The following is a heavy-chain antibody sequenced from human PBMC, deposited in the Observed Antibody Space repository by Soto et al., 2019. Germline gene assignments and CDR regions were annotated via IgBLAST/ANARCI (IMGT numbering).Heavy chain of an antibody. CDR2: INSDGSST. J-gene: IGHJ5*02. Sequence: GSLRLSCAASGFTFIIYWMHWVRQAPGKGLVWVSRINSDGSSTSYADSVKGRVTISVDTSKNQFSLKLSSVTAADTAVYYCARLRRDPASVVPGYYTPNWFDPWGQGTLVTVSS. CDR1: GFTFIIYW. D-gene: IGHD2-15*01. V-gene: IGHV3-74*01. CDR3: ARLRRDPASVVPGYYTPNWFDP.